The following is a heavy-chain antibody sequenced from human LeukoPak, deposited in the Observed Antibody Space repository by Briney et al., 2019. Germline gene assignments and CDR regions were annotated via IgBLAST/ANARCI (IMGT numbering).Heavy chain of an antibody. CDR2: INPSGGST. V-gene: IGHV1-46*01. CDR1: GYTFTSYY. J-gene: IGHJ2*01. CDR3: ARDQGGGWYFDL. Sequence: ASVKVSCKASGYTFTSYYMHWVRQAPGQGLEWMGIINPSGGSTSYAQKFQGRVTMTRDTSTSTVYMELSSLRAEDTAVYYCARDQGGGWYFDLWGRGTLVTVSS. D-gene: IGHD1-26*01.